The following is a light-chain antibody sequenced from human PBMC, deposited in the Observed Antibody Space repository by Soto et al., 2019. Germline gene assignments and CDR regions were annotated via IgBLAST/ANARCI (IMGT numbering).Light chain of an antibody. J-gene: IGKJ2*01. V-gene: IGKV3-15*01. CDR2: GAS. Sequence: EIVMTQSPATLSVSPGERATLSCRASQSVSSNLAWYQQKPGQAPRLLIYGASTRATGIPARFSGSGSGTEFTLTISSLKSEDFAVYYCQQYNMWPPYTFGQGTKVDI. CDR1: QSVSSN. CDR3: QQYNMWPPYT.